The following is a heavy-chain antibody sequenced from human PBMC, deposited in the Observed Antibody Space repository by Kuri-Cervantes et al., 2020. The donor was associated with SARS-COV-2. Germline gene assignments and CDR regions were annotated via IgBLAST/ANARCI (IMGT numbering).Heavy chain of an antibody. Sequence: GSLRLSCDVSGYSISSGYYWGWIRQPPGKGLEWIGSIYHSGSTYYNPSPKSRVTISVDTSKNQFSLKLSSVTAADTAVYYCARSGSSWSRLTAREGWFDPWGQGTMVTVSS. D-gene: IGHD6-13*01. V-gene: IGHV4-38-2*01. J-gene: IGHJ5*01. CDR2: IYHSGST. CDR1: GYSISSGYY. CDR3: ARSGSSWSRLTAREGWFDP.